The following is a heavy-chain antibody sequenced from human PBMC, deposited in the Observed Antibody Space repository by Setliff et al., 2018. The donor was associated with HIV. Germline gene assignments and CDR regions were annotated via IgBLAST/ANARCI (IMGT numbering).Heavy chain of an antibody. CDR1: GFTFGDYA. V-gene: IGHV3-49*04. CDR3: MFYYGSGSYYTFDY. J-gene: IGHJ4*01. D-gene: IGHD3-10*01. Sequence: GGSLRLSCAASGFTFGDYALSWVRQAPGKGLEWVGFIRSKTYGGTTEYAASVKGRFTISRDDSKSIAYLQMNSLKTEDTAVYYCMFYYGSGSYYTFDYWGRGTLVTVSS. CDR2: IRSKTYGGTT.